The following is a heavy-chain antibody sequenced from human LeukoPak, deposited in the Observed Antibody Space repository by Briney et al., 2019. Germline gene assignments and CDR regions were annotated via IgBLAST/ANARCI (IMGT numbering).Heavy chain of an antibody. CDR1: GGSFSGYY. CDR2: INHSGST. D-gene: IGHD6-19*01. CDR3: ARHGSSGWYI. J-gene: IGHJ4*02. Sequence: SETLSLTCAVYGGSFSGYYWSWIRQPPGKGLEWIGEINHSGSTNYNPSLKSRVTISVDTSKNQFSLKLSSVTAADTAVYYCARHGSSGWYIWGQGTLVTVSS. V-gene: IGHV4-34*01.